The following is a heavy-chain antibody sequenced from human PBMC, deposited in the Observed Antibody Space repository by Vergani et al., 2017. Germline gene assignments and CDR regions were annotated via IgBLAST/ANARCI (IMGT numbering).Heavy chain of an antibody. Sequence: EVQLLESGGGLVQPGGSLRLSCAASGFTFRRYDMSWVRQAPGKGLEWVSAISGSGGSTYDADSVKARFTISRDTTKNTWDLQMNSLRAEDTAVYYCAKAMAKTIEDYWGQGTLVTVSS. V-gene: IGHV3-23*01. J-gene: IGHJ4*02. CDR1: GFTFRRYD. D-gene: IGHD5-24*01. CDR2: ISGSGGST. CDR3: AKAMAKTIEDY.